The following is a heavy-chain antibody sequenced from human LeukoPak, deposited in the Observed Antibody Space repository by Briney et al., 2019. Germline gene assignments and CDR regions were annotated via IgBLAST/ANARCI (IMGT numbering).Heavy chain of an antibody. Sequence: ASVKVSCKASGYTFTGYYMHWVRQAPGQGLEWMGWINPNSGGTNYAQKFQGRVTMARDTSISTAYMELSRLRSDDTAVYYCARVGDSSGYYQYYFDYWGQGALVTVSS. D-gene: IGHD3-22*01. V-gene: IGHV1-2*02. J-gene: IGHJ4*02. CDR1: GYTFTGYY. CDR3: ARVGDSSGYYQYYFDY. CDR2: INPNSGGT.